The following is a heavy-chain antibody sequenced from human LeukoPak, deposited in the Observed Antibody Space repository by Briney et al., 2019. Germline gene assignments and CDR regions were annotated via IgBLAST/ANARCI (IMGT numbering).Heavy chain of an antibody. CDR1: GGSFSNYY. CDR3: ARWNLDLAYDI. J-gene: IGHJ3*02. D-gene: IGHD1-1*01. Sequence: SETLSLTCTLSGGSFSNYYWTWIRQPPGKGLEWLGYIYSTGSISYNPSLESRDTISIDTSKNTFSLKLTSVTAADTAVYFCARWNLDLAYDIWGQGTMVTVSS. V-gene: IGHV4-59*08. CDR2: IYSTGSI.